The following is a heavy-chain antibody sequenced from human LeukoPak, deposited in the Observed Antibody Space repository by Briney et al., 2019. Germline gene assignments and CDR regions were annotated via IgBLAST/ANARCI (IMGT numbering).Heavy chain of an antibody. CDR2: MNPNSGNT. J-gene: IGHJ6*03. CDR3: ARDGLYGSGTHHYYYYYMDV. D-gene: IGHD3-10*01. V-gene: IGHV1-8*01. Sequence: ASVKVSCKASGYTFTSYDINWVRQATGQGLEWMGWMNPNSGNTGYAQKFQGRVTMTRSTSISTAYMELSSLRSEDTAVYYCARDGLYGSGTHHYYYYYMDVWGKGTTVTISS. CDR1: GYTFTSYD.